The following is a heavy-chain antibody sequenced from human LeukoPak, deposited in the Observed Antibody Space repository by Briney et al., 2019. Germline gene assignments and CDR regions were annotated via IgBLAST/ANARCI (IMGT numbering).Heavy chain of an antibody. Sequence: ASVKVSCKASGYTFTSYDINWVRQATGQGLEWMGWMNPNSGNTGYAQKFQGRVTMTRNTSIGTAYMELSSLRSEDTAVYYCARGSRQPDGFDPWGKGTLVTVSS. CDR1: GYTFTSYD. J-gene: IGHJ5*02. CDR2: MNPNSGNT. CDR3: ARGSRQPDGFDP. D-gene: IGHD6-13*01. V-gene: IGHV1-8*01.